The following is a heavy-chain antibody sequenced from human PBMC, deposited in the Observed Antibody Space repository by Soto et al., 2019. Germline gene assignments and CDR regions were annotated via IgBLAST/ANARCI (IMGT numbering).Heavy chain of an antibody. J-gene: IGHJ3*02. CDR1: GFTFSSYG. Sequence: QVQLVESGGGVVQPGRSLRLSCAASGFTFSSYGMHWVRQAPGKGLEWVAVIWYDGSNKYYADSVKGRFTISRDNSKNTLYLQMNSLRAEDTAVYYCARDSRWELRHAFDIWGQGTMVTVSS. V-gene: IGHV3-33*01. CDR2: IWYDGSNK. D-gene: IGHD1-26*01. CDR3: ARDSRWELRHAFDI.